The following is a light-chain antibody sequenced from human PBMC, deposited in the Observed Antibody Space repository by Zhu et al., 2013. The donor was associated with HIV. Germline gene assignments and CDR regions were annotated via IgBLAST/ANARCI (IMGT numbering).Light chain of an antibody. CDR3: QQTKSYPFS. Sequence: DIQMTQSPSSLSASVGDRVTITCRASQSISSYLNWYQQKPGKAPKLLIYTASSLQSGVPLRFRGSGSGTEFALTVYGLQPEDSATYYCQQTKSYPFSFGPGTKVDVK. CDR2: TAS. V-gene: IGKV1-39*01. J-gene: IGKJ3*01. CDR1: QSISSY.